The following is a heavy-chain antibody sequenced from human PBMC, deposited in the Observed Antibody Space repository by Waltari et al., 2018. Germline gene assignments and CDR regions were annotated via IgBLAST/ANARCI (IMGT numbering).Heavy chain of an antibody. D-gene: IGHD6-19*01. J-gene: IGHJ4*02. CDR1: GFTVSSNY. V-gene: IGHV3-66*02. Sequence: EVQLVESGGGLVQPGGSLRLSCAASGFTVSSNYMSWVRQAPGKGLEWVSVIYSGGSTYYADSVKGRFTISRDNSKNTLYLQMNSLRAEDTAVYYCARERQWLVLEDWGQGTLVTVSS. CDR2: IYSGGST. CDR3: ARERQWLVLED.